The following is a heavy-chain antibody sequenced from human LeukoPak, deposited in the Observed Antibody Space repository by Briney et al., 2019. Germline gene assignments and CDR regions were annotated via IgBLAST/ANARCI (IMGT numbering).Heavy chain of an antibody. CDR1: GFTFSSYA. V-gene: IGHV3-23*01. J-gene: IGHJ4*02. CDR2: ISGSGGST. D-gene: IGHD6-6*01. Sequence: QPGGSLRLSCAASGFTFSSYAMSWVRQAPGKGLEWVSGISGSGGSTYYADSVKGRFTISRDNSKNTLYLQMNSLTAEDTAVYYCANSLYSSSSADYWGQGTLVTVSS. CDR3: ANSLYSSSSADY.